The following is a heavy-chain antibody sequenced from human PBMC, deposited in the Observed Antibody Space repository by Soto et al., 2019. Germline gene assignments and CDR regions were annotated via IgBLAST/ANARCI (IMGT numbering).Heavy chain of an antibody. V-gene: IGHV3-30-3*01. D-gene: IGHD1-26*01. CDR1: GFTFSSYA. J-gene: IGHJ1*01. CDR2: ISHDGNNK. Sequence: QVQVVESGGGVVQPGRSLRLSCAASGFTFSSYAMHWVRQAPGKGLEWVAAISHDGNNKYYADSVKGRFTISRDNSKNTIYLQMNSLRAEDTAVYYCERELGRGAYFQHWGQGTLVTVSS. CDR3: ERELGRGAYFQH.